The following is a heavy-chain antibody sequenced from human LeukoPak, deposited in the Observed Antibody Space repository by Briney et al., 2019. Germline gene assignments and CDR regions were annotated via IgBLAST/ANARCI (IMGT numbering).Heavy chain of an antibody. CDR2: ISSSSSYI. Sequence: GGSLRLSCAASGFTFSSYSMNWVRQAPGKGLEWVSSISSSSSYIYYADSVKGRFTISRDNAKDSLYLQMNSLRAEDTAAYYCASWNFGNWFDPWGQGTLVTVSS. CDR1: GFTFSSYS. D-gene: IGHD3-10*01. J-gene: IGHJ5*02. V-gene: IGHV3-21*01. CDR3: ASWNFGNWFDP.